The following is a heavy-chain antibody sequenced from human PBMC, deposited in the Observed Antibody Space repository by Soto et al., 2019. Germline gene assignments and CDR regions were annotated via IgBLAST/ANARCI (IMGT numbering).Heavy chain of an antibody. V-gene: IGHV1-69*02. D-gene: IGHD6-13*01. CDR2: IIPILGIA. Sequence: SVKVSCKASGGTFSSYTISWVRQAPGQGLEWMGRIIPILGIANYAQKFQGRVTITADKSTSTAYMELSSLRSEDTAVYYCAKPGYSSSWYAHYYYGMDVWGQGTTVTVSS. CDR3: AKPGYSSSWYAHYYYGMDV. CDR1: GGTFSSYT. J-gene: IGHJ6*02.